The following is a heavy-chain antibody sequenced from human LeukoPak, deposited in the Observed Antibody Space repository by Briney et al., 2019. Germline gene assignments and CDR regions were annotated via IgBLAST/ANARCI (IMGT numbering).Heavy chain of an antibody. J-gene: IGHJ4*02. CDR1: RFTFSSYA. D-gene: IGHD3-22*01. Sequence: GGSLRLSCAASRFTFSSYAMSWVRQAPGKGLEWVSSISGSGDNTYYADSVKGRFTISRDNSKNTLYVQVNSLGTEDTAAYYCAKGSYYDSSGSFYFDYWGQGTLVTVSS. V-gene: IGHV3-23*01. CDR2: ISGSGDNT. CDR3: AKGSYYDSSGSFYFDY.